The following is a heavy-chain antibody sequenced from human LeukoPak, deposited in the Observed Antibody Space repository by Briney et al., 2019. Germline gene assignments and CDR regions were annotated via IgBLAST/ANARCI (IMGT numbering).Heavy chain of an antibody. J-gene: IGHJ4*02. CDR3: AKTRGGYSSDALDY. CDR1: GFTFSSYA. V-gene: IGHV3-30-3*01. D-gene: IGHD6-19*01. Sequence: GGSLRLSCAASGFTFSSYAMHWVRQAPGKGLEWVAVISYDGSNKYYADSVKGRFTISRDSSKNTLYLQMNSLRAEDTAVYYCAKTRGGYSSDALDYWGQGTLVTVSS. CDR2: ISYDGSNK.